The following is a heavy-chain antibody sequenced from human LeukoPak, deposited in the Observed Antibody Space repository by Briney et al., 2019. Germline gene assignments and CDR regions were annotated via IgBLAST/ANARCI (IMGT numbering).Heavy chain of an antibody. CDR1: GYTFTNYD. CDR3: ARGYRTGDHDY. J-gene: IGHJ4*02. V-gene: IGHV1-8*03. CDR2: MNPNSGNT. Sequence: ASVTVSCKASGYTFTNYDINWVRQATGQGLEWMGWMNPNSGNTGYAQKFQGRVTITRNTSISTAYMELSSLRSEDTAVYYCARGYRTGDHDYWGQGTLVTVSS. D-gene: IGHD7-27*01.